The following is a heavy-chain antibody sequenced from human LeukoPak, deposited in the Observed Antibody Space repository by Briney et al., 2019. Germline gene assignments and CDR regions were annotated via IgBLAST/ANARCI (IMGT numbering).Heavy chain of an antibody. D-gene: IGHD2-2*01. V-gene: IGHV1-18*01. CDR3: ARKPPCSSTSCYFWFDP. J-gene: IGHJ5*02. Sequence: GASVKDSCKASGYTFTSYGISWVRQAPGQGLEWMGCISAYNGNTNYAQKLQGRVTMTTDTSTSTAYMELRSLRSDDTAVYYCARKPPCSSTSCYFWFDPWGQGTLVAVSS. CDR2: ISAYNGNT. CDR1: GYTFTSYG.